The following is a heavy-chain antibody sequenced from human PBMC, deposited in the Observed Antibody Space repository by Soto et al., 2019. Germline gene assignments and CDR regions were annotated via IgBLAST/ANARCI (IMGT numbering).Heavy chain of an antibody. V-gene: IGHV1-46*01. CDR2: INPSGVST. CDR3: ARPWSSSWYYFDY. J-gene: IGHJ4*02. Sequence: QVQLVQSGAEVKKPGASVKVSCKASGYTFTSYYMHWVRQAPGQGLEWMGIINPSGVSTSYAQKFQGRFTMTRDTSTSTVYMELRSLRSEDTAVYYCARPWSSSWYYFDYWGQGTLVTVSS. CDR1: GYTFTSYY. D-gene: IGHD6-13*01.